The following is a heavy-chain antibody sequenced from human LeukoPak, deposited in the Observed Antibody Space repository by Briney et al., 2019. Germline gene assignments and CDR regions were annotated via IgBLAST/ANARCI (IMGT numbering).Heavy chain of an antibody. D-gene: IGHD3-10*01. J-gene: IGHJ4*02. CDR3: ARGAMVRGAPTYFDY. CDR2: ISSSSSTI. Sequence: GGSLRLSCAASGFTFSSNAIHWVRQAPGKGLEWVSYISSSSSTIYYADSVKGRFTISRDNAKNSLYLQMNSLRAEDTAVYYCARGAMVRGAPTYFDYWGQGTLVTVSS. CDR1: GFTFSSNA. V-gene: IGHV3-48*04.